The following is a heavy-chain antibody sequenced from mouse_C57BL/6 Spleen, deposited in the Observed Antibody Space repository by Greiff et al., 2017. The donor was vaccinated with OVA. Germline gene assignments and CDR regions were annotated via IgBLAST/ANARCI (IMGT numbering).Heavy chain of an antibody. CDR2: ISSGGSYT. V-gene: IGHV5-6*01. CDR3: ARQRGPSWFAY. Sequence: VHVKQSGGDLVKPGGSLKLSCAASGFTFSSYGMSWVRQTPDKRLEWVATISSGGSYTYYPDSVKGRFTISRDNAKNTLYLQMSSLKSEDTAMYYCARQRGPSWFAYWGQGTLVTVSA. CDR1: GFTFSSYG. J-gene: IGHJ3*01.